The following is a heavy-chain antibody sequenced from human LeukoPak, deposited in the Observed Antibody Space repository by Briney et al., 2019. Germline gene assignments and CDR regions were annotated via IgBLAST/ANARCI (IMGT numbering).Heavy chain of an antibody. Sequence: GGSLRLSCAASGFTFSSYAMSWVRQAPGKGLEWVSVIFSGGTTNYADSVKGRFTISRDNSRNTLFLQMNSLRAEDTAVYYCAGEVYRPWWGQGILVTVSS. J-gene: IGHJ4*02. V-gene: IGHV3-66*01. CDR2: IFSGGTT. CDR3: AGEVYRPW. CDR1: GFTFSSYA. D-gene: IGHD2-8*01.